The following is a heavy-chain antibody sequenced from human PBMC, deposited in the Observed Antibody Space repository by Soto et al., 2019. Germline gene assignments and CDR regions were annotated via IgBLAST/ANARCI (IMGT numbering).Heavy chain of an antibody. CDR3: ARFLHGDYRAGIYYYYGMDV. J-gene: IGHJ6*02. CDR2: IYPGDSDT. CDR1: GYSFTSYW. D-gene: IGHD4-17*01. Sequence: KTNGESLKISCKGSGYSFTSYWIGWVRQMPGKGLEWMGIIYPGDSDTRYSPSFQGQVTISADKSISTAYLQWSSLKASDTAMYYCARFLHGDYRAGIYYYYGMDVWGQGTTVTVSS. V-gene: IGHV5-51*01.